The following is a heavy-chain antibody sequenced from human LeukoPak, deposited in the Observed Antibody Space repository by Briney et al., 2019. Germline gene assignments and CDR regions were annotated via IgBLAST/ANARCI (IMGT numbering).Heavy chain of an antibody. Sequence: SETLSLTCTVSGGSISSYYWSWIRQPPGKGLEWIGDIYYSGSTNYKPSPKSRVTISVDTSKNQFSLKLSSVTAADTAVYYCARGGYYGSGNDFRFDPWGQGTLVTVSS. J-gene: IGHJ5*02. D-gene: IGHD3-10*01. CDR2: IYYSGST. V-gene: IGHV4-59*01. CDR1: GGSISSYY. CDR3: ARGGYYGSGNDFRFDP.